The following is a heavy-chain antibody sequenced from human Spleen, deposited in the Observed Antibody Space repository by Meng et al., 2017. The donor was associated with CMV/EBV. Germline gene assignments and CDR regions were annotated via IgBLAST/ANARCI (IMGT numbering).Heavy chain of an antibody. Sequence: SETLSLTCAVYGWSFSGYYWSWIRQPPGKGLEWVGEINQSGSTNCNPTLKSGLTISVDTSKNQFSLKLTSMTAADTAVYYCARALSAQWIRSSLRLDSWGQGTLVTVSS. CDR3: ARALSAQWIRSSLRLDS. J-gene: IGHJ4*02. V-gene: IGHV4-34*01. CDR2: INQSGST. CDR1: GWSFSGYY. D-gene: IGHD5-12*01.